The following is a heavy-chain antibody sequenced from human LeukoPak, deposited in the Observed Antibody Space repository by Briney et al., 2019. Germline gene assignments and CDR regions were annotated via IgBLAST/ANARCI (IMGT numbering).Heavy chain of an antibody. V-gene: IGHV3-21*01. CDR1: GFTFNSYN. Sequence: KPGGSLRLSCAASGFTFNSYNMNWVRQAPGKGLEWVSSISSSSTYIYYADSVKGRFTISRDNAENSLYLQMNSLRAEDTAVYYCARGYYYGLDVWGKGTTVIVSS. D-gene: IGHD1-14*01. CDR3: ARGYYYGLDV. J-gene: IGHJ6*04. CDR2: ISSSSTYI.